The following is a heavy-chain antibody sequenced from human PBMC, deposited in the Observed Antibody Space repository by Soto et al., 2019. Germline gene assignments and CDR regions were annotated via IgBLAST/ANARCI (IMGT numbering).Heavy chain of an antibody. CDR3: ARNSIAVAAAGTQWIWFDP. V-gene: IGHV1-69*13. CDR1: GGTFSSYA. J-gene: IGHJ5*02. CDR2: IIPIFGTA. Sequence: SVKVSCKASGGTFSSYAISWVRQAPGQGLEWMGGIIPIFGTANYAQKFQGRVTITADESTSTAYMELSSLRSEDTAVYYCARNSIAVAAAGTQWIWFDPWGQGTLVTVSS. D-gene: IGHD6-13*01.